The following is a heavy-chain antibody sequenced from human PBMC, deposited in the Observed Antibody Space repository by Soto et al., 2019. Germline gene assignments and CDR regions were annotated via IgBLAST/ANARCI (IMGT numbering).Heavy chain of an antibody. J-gene: IGHJ4*02. CDR1: GGSISSYY. D-gene: IGHD3-3*01. CDR2: MYYSGST. V-gene: IGHV4-59*01. Sequence: QVQLQESGPGLVKPSETLSLTCTVSGGSISSYYWSWIRQSPGKGLEWIGYMYYSGSTNYNPSLKSRVTRSIDTSRNQFSLKLSSVTAAETAVYYCARGTFGVVKDWGQGTLVTVSS. CDR3: ARGTFGVVKD.